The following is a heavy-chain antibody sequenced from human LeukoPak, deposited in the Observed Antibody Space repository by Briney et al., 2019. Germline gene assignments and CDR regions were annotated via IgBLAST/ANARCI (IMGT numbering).Heavy chain of an antibody. CDR3: ARNWNDVVDP. CDR1: GYTFTGYY. Sequence: ASVKVSCKASGYTFTGYYMHWVRQAPGQGLEWMGRIIPILGIANYAQKFQGRVTITADKSTSTAYMELSSLRSEDTAVYYCARNWNDVVDPWGQGTLVTVSS. CDR2: IIPILGIA. J-gene: IGHJ5*02. D-gene: IGHD1-1*01. V-gene: IGHV1-69*02.